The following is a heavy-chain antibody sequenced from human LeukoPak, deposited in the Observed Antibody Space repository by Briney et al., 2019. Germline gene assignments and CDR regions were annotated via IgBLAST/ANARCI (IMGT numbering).Heavy chain of an antibody. Sequence: ASVTVSCQASGYTFTSYYMHWVRQAPGQGLEWMGIINPSGGTTNYAQKFQGRVTMTRDTSTTTLYMELSSLRSEDTAVYYCARGRPGSGWSFDYWGQGTLVTVSS. D-gene: IGHD6-19*01. J-gene: IGHJ4*02. V-gene: IGHV1-46*01. CDR3: ARGRPGSGWSFDY. CDR1: GYTFTSYY. CDR2: INPSGGTT.